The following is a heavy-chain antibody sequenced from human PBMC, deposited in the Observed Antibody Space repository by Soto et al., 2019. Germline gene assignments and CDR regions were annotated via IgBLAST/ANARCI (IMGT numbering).Heavy chain of an antibody. CDR3: AKPPSRAPYGMAV. V-gene: IGHV3-23*01. CDR2: ISGSVDST. D-gene: IGHD2-2*01. CDR1: GFPFSMYA. J-gene: IGHJ6*02. Sequence: EVQLLESGGGLVQPGGSLRLSCAASGFPFSMYAMTWVRQAPGKGLEWVSAISGSVDSTYYADSVKGRFTISRDNSKKTLYLERTSRRVEDTAVYHFAKPPSRAPYGMAVWGQGTTVTVSS.